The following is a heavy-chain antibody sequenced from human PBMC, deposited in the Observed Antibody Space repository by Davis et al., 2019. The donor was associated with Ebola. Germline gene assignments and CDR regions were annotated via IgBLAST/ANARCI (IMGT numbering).Heavy chain of an antibody. CDR1: GGSISSYY. CDR3: ARTTRGSGWFVDY. D-gene: IGHD6-19*01. J-gene: IGHJ4*02. Sequence: SETLSLTCTVSGGSISSYYWSWIRQPPGKGLEWIGEIIDSGSTNYNPSLKSRVSISLDRSKNQFSLKVTSLTAADTAVYYCARTTRGSGWFVDYWGQGTLVTVSS. V-gene: IGHV4-59*12. CDR2: IIDSGST.